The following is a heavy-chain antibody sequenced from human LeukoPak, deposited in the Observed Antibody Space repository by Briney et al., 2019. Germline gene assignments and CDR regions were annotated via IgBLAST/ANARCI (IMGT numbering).Heavy chain of an antibody. D-gene: IGHD3-22*01. J-gene: IGHJ4*02. V-gene: IGHV3-23*01. CDR2: ITGSSAST. CDR1: GFTFISYG. Sequence: PGGSLRLTCAASGFTFISYGISWVRQAPGKGLEWVSSITGSSASTYYADSVKGRFTISRDNSKNTLYLQMNSLRAEDMAVYFCAKLDDYDTHWGQGTLVSVSS. CDR3: AKLDDYDTH.